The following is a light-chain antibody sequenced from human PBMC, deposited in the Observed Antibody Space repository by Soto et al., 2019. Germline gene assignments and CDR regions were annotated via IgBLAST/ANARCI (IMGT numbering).Light chain of an antibody. CDR2: EVT. CDR1: SSDIGSYDL. V-gene: IGLV2-23*02. J-gene: IGLJ1*01. Sequence: QAALTQPASVSGSPGQSITISCTGTSSDIGSYDLVSWYQQHPGTAPKLIIYEVTKRPSGVSTRFSGSKSGNTASLTISGLQAVYEADYYCCSLADFPTLFXTGIKATVL. CDR3: CSLADFPTL.